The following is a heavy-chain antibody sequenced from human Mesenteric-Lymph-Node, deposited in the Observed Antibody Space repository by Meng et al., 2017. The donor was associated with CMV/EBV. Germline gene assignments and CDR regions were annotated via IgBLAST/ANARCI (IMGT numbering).Heavy chain of an antibody. J-gene: IGHJ5*02. CDR3: ASLEIEYSSSSS. Sequence: TVSGGAISSGGYYWSWIRQHPGKGLEGIGYIYYSGSTYYNPSLKSRVTISVDTSKNQFSLKLSSVTAADTAVYYCASLEIEYSSSSSWGQGTLVTVSS. V-gene: IGHV4-31*03. D-gene: IGHD6-6*01. CDR2: IYYSGST. CDR1: GGAISSGGYY.